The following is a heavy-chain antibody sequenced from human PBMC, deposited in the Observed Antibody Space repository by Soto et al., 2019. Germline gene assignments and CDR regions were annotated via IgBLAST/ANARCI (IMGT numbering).Heavy chain of an antibody. CDR3: SRGSFGYYGP. CDR2: IRNTPYGGTT. D-gene: IGHD2-2*03. Sequence: LRLSCNCSGFRFSEHAMTWVRQAPGKGLEWVGFIRNTPYGGTTDYAASVRGRFTISRDDSASIAYLQMNSLKTEDSGLYYCSRGSFGYYGPWGPGTLVTVSS. J-gene: IGHJ5*02. CDR1: GFRFSEHA. V-gene: IGHV3-49*04.